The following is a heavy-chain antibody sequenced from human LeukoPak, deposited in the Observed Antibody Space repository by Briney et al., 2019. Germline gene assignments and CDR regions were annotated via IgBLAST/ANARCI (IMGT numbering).Heavy chain of an antibody. J-gene: IGHJ4*02. CDR1: GFTFSIYW. Sequence: GGSLRLSCEGSGFTFSIYWMSWVRQAPGKGLEWVANIKEDGSEKYYVDSVKGRFTISKDNAKNSLYLQMNSLRAEDTAVYYCTRDESWGQGTLVTVSA. V-gene: IGHV3-7*01. CDR3: TRDES. CDR2: IKEDGSEK.